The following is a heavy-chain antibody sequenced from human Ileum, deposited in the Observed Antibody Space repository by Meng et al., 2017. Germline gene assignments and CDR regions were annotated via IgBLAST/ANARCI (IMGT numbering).Heavy chain of an antibody. D-gene: IGHD2-8*01. J-gene: IGHJ4*02. CDR2: ISDSGGYT. V-gene: IGHV3-23*01. Sequence: GGSLRLSCAASGFTFNNYAMHWVRQAPGKGLEWVSAISDSGGYTPYADSVRGRFTISRDNSKNTLYLQMNSLRAEDTAVYYCATAVPNGKRFESWGQGTLVTGYS. CDR3: ATAVPNGKRFES. CDR1: GFTFNNYA.